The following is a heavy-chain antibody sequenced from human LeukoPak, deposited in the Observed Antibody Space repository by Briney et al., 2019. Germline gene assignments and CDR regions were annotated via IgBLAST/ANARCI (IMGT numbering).Heavy chain of an antibody. D-gene: IGHD4-17*01. J-gene: IGHJ6*02. Sequence: GGSLRLSCAASGFVFSSYEMSWFRQAPGMGLEWVSYISGDNTRYYADSVRGRFTISRDTAKNSLFLQMNSLGVEDTGVYYCARDSSDHGDRVDVWGQGTTVTVSS. CDR3: ARDSSDHGDRVDV. CDR1: GFVFSSYE. V-gene: IGHV3-48*03. CDR2: ISGDNTR.